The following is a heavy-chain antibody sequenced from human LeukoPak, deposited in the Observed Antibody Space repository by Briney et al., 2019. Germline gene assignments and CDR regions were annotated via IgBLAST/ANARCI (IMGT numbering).Heavy chain of an antibody. Sequence: GGSLRLSCEASGFTFTSYWMSWFRQAPGRGREGVAHIKENGIEQYYADSVKGRFTISRDNVKQSLGLQMNSLRVEDTAVYYCARGPGDFDASDIWGQGTMVTVSS. D-gene: IGHD1-14*01. CDR1: GFTFTSYW. J-gene: IGHJ3*02. CDR2: IKENGIEQ. V-gene: IGHV3-7*01. CDR3: ARGPGDFDASDI.